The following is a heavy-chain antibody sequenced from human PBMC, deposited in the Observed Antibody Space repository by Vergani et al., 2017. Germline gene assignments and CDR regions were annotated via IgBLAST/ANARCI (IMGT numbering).Heavy chain of an antibody. V-gene: IGHV3-11*01. CDR2: ISSSGSTI. CDR1: GFTFSDYY. Sequence: QVQLVESGGGLVKPGGSLRLSCAASGFTFSDYYMSWIRQAPGKGLEWVSYISSSGSTIYYADSVKGRFTISRDNAKNSLYLQMNSLRAEDTAVYYCARDSRPYYDILNGYFDAFDIWGQGTMVTVSS. J-gene: IGHJ3*02. CDR3: ARDSRPYYDILNGYFDAFDI. D-gene: IGHD3-9*01.